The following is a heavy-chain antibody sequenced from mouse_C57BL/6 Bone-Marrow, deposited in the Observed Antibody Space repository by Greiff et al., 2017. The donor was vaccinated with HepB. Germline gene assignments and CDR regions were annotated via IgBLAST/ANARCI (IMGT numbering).Heavy chain of an antibody. J-gene: IGHJ4*01. Sequence: EVQLQQSGPELVKPGASVKISCKASGYTFTDYYMNWVKQSHGKSLEWIGDINPNNGGTSYNQKFKGKATLTVDKSSSTAYMELRSLTSEDSAVYYCARRSVITTVVARDYYAMDYWGQGTSVTVSS. V-gene: IGHV1-26*01. CDR2: INPNNGGT. D-gene: IGHD1-1*01. CDR1: GYTFTDYY. CDR3: ARRSVITTVVARDYYAMDY.